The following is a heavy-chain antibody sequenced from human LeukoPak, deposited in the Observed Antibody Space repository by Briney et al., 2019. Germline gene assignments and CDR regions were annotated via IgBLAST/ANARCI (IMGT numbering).Heavy chain of an antibody. V-gene: IGHV4-59*01. J-gene: IGHJ6*03. CDR1: GGSISSYY. CDR2: IYYSGST. CDR3: ARATSGIQLWRGSYYYYYMDV. Sequence: PSETLSLTCTVAGGSISSYYWSWIRQPPGKGLEWIGYIYYSGSTNYNPSLKSRVTISVDTSKNQFSLKLSSVTAADTAVYYCARATSGIQLWRGSYYYYYMDVWGKGTTVTVSS. D-gene: IGHD5-18*01.